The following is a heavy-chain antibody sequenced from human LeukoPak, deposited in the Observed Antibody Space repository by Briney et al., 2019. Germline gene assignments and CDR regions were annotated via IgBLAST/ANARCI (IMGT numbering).Heavy chain of an antibody. CDR2: ISGSGGST. D-gene: IGHD3-10*01. J-gene: IGHJ4*02. Sequence: GGSLRLSCAASGFTFSSYAMSWVRQAPGKGLEWVSAISGSGGSTYYAGSVKGRFTISRDNSKNTLYLQMNSLRAEDTAVYYCAGSPYYYGSGSYYGDWGQGTLVTVSS. CDR3: AGSPYYYGSGSYYGD. CDR1: GFTFSSYA. V-gene: IGHV3-23*01.